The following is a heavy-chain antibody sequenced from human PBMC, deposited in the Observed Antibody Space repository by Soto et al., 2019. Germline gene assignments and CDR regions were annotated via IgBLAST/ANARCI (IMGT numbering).Heavy chain of an antibody. CDR3: ARDTMYYYYYGMDV. Sequence: QVQLQESGPGLVKPSETLSLTCTVSGGSVNSGSYYWSWIRQPPGQGLEWIGYIYYSGSTNYNPSLKTRVTISVDTSKNQFSLKLSSVTAADTAVYYCARDTMYYYYYGMDVWGQGTTVTVSS. CDR1: GGSVNSGSYY. J-gene: IGHJ6*02. V-gene: IGHV4-61*01. D-gene: IGHD2-2*01. CDR2: IYYSGST.